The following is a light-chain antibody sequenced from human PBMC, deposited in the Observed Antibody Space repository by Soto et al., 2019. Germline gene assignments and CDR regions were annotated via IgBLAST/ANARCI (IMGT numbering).Light chain of an antibody. V-gene: IGLV2-11*01. J-gene: IGLJ1*01. CDR1: SSDVGAYDF. CDR3: CSYAGSYSYV. CDR2: DVT. Sequence: QSALTQPRSVSGSPGQSVTISCTGTSSDVGAYDFVSWYQQHPGEAPKLIIYDVTRRPSGVPDRFSGSKSGNTASLTISGLQAEDEADYYCCSYAGSYSYVFATGTKLTVL.